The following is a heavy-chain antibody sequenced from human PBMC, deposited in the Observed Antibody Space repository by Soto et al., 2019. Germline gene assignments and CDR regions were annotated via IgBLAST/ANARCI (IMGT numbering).Heavy chain of an antibody. CDR1: GYTFTNYG. V-gene: IGHV1-18*04. D-gene: IGHD5-18*01. Sequence: GASVKVSFKASGYTFTNYGVSWVGQAPGQGLEWMGWITVYNGNTHYAQNLQGRVTMTTDTSTSTAHMELWSLGSDDTAVYYCARSYSYGSYWYFDYWGQGALVTVSS. CDR3: ARSYSYGSYWYFDY. J-gene: IGHJ4*02. CDR2: ITVYNGNT.